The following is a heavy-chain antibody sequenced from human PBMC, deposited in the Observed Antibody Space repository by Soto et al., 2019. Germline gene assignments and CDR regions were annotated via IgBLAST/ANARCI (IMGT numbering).Heavy chain of an antibody. D-gene: IGHD2-21*01. CDR3: ARGRWQKYCANPYCFTFDS. Sequence: QVQLVESGGGVVQPGRSLRLSCTASGFSLSDYGMHWVRQAPGKGLEWVAFISFDGGDTYYADSLRGRFTVSRDNSKDTLYLQVHSLRDDDTAVFYCARGRWQKYCANPYCFTFDSWGQGTLVTVSS. V-gene: IGHV3-30*03. CDR1: GFSLSDYG. CDR2: ISFDGGDT. J-gene: IGHJ4*02.